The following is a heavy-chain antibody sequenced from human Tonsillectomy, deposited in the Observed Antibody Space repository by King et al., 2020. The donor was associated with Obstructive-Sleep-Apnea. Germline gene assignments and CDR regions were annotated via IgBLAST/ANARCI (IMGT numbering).Heavy chain of an antibody. Sequence: EVQLVESEGGLVQPGGSLRVSCAASGFTFSNFVMSWVRQAPGKGLEWVSLISGSGGSTHYADSVKGRFTISRDNSKNTLYLQMNSLRAEDTAIYYCAKSTGSGWDSDNWGQGTLVTVSS. D-gene: IGHD6-19*01. CDR3: AKSTGSGWDSDN. CDR1: GFTFSNFV. V-gene: IGHV3-23*04. J-gene: IGHJ4*02. CDR2: ISGSGGST.